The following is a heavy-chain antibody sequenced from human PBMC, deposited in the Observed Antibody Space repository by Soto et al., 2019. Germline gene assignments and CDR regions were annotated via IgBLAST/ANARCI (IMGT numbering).Heavy chain of an antibody. CDR1: GFAFRSYG. CDR3: AKSTKWEGLGYFDY. Sequence: GGSLRLSCAASGFAFRSYGMHWVRQAPGKGLERVAVISYDGSNKYYADSVKGRFTISRDNSKNTLYLQMNSLRAEDTAVYYCAKSTKWEGLGYFDYWGQGTLVTVSS. V-gene: IGHV3-30*18. CDR2: ISYDGSNK. J-gene: IGHJ4*02. D-gene: IGHD1-26*01.